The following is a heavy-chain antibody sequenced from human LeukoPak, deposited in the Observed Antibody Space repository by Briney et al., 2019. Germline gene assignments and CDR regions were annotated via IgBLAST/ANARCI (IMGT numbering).Heavy chain of an antibody. CDR2: MNPNSGNT. CDR3: AREGIIAAADY. D-gene: IGHD6-13*01. Sequence: ASVKVSCKASGYTFTSYDINWVRQATGQGLEWMGWMNPNSGNTGYAQKFQGRVTITRNTSISTAYMELGSLSSEDTAVYYCAREGIIAAADYWGQGTRVTVSS. CDR1: GYTFTSYD. J-gene: IGHJ4*02. V-gene: IGHV1-8*03.